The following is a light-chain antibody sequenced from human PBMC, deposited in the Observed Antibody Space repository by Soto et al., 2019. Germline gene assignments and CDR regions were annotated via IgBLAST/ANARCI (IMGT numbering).Light chain of an antibody. CDR1: QGISSA. CDR2: DAS. J-gene: IGKJ5*01. CDR3: QQFNNYHPIT. V-gene: IGKV1D-13*01. Sequence: AIQLTQSPSSLSASVGDRVTITCRASQGISSALAWYQQKPGKAPKLLIYDASSLESGVPSRFSGSGSGTDFTLTISSLQPEDFATYYCQQFNNYHPITFSQGTRLEIK.